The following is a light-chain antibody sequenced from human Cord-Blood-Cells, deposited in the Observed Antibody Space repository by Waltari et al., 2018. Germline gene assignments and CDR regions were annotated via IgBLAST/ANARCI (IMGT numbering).Light chain of an antibody. V-gene: IGKV3-20*01. J-gene: IGKJ3*01. CDR1: QSDSSSD. CDR3: QQYGSSPPFT. CDR2: GAS. Sequence: IVLSQSPGTLSLSPGARAAVSCRASQSDSSSDLAWYQQKPGQAPRLLIYGASSRATGIPDRFSGSGSGTDFTLTISRLEPEDFAVYYCQQYGSSPPFTFGPGTKVDIK.